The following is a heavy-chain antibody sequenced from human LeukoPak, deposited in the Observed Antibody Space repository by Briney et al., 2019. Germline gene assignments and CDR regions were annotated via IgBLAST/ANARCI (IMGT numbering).Heavy chain of an antibody. CDR3: AKAGGYYDSSGYYYLWSYFQH. J-gene: IGHJ1*01. D-gene: IGHD3-22*01. Sequence: GRSLRLSCAASGFTFSSYAMHWVRQAPGKGLECVAVISYDGSNKYYADSVKGRFTISRDNAKNSLYLQMNSLRAEDTALYYCAKAGGYYDSSGYYYLWSYFQHWGQGTLVTVS. CDR2: ISYDGSNK. CDR1: GFTFSSYA. V-gene: IGHV3-30-3*01.